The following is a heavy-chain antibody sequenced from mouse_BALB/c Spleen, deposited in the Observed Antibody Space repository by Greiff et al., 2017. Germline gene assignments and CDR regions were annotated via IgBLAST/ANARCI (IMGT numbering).Heavy chain of an antibody. D-gene: IGHD2-3*01. CDR2: ISYSGST. V-gene: IGHV3-8*02. CDR3: ARCRFYDGYYFDY. Sequence: EVQVVESGPSLVKPSQTLSLTCSVTGDSITSGYWNWIRKFPGNKLEYMGYISYSGSTYYNPSLKSRISITRDTSKNQYYLQLNSVTTEDTATYYCARCRFYDGYYFDYWGQGTTLTVSS. J-gene: IGHJ2*01. CDR1: GDSITSGY.